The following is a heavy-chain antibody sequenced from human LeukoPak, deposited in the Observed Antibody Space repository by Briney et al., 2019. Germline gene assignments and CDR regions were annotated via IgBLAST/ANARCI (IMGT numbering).Heavy chain of an antibody. V-gene: IGHV4-34*01. J-gene: IGHJ4*02. CDR3: ARSRQKGDFDY. CDR1: GVSFSGYY. D-gene: IGHD2-2*01. Sequence: SETLSLTCAVYGVSFSGYYWSWIRQPPGKGLEWIGEINHSGSTNYNPSLKSRVTISVDTSKNQFSLKLSSVTAADTAVYYCARSRQKGDFDYWGQGTLVTVSS. CDR2: INHSGST.